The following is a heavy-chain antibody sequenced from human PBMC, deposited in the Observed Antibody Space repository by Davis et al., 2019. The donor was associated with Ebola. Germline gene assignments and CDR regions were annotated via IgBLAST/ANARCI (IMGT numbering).Heavy chain of an antibody. CDR3: ATGTDDFWSGYFDY. V-gene: IGHV3-11*01. CDR1: GFTFSNYY. CDR2: ISSSGSTI. Sequence: GGSLRLSCAASGFTFSNYYMSWIRQAPGKGLEWVSYISSSGSTIYYADSVKGRFTISRDNAKNSLYLQMNSLRAEDTAVYYCATGTDDFWSGYFDYWGQGTLVTVSS. D-gene: IGHD3-3*01. J-gene: IGHJ4*02.